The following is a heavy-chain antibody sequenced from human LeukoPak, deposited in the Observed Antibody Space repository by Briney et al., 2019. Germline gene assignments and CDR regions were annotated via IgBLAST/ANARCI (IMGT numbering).Heavy chain of an antibody. J-gene: IGHJ3*02. D-gene: IGHD3-22*01. CDR2: IYYSGST. V-gene: IGHV4-59*01. CDR1: GGSISSYY. CDR3: ASSPGLYYYDSSGYYSHDAFDI. Sequence: PSETLSRTCTVSGGSISSYYWSWIRQPPGKGLEWIGYIYYSGSTNYNPSLKSRVTISVDTSKNQFSLKLSSVTAADTAVYYCASSPGLYYYDSSGYYSHDAFDIWGQGTMVTVSS.